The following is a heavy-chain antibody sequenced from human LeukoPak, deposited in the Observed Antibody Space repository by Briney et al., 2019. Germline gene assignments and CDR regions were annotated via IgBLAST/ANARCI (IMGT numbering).Heavy chain of an antibody. CDR3: ARHHSSGDYYWTPDAFDI. Sequence: SETLSLTCAVSGYSISSGYYWGWIRQPPEKGLEWIGSIYHSGSTYHNPSLKSRVTISVDTSKNQFSLKLSSVTAADTAVYYCARHHSSGDYYWTPDAFDIWGQGTMVTVSS. J-gene: IGHJ3*02. CDR1: GYSISSGYY. V-gene: IGHV4-38-2*01. CDR2: IYHSGST. D-gene: IGHD3-22*01.